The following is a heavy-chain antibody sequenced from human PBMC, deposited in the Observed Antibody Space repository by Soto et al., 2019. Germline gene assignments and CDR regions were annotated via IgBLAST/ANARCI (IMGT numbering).Heavy chain of an antibody. J-gene: IGHJ6*02. D-gene: IGHD2-15*01. CDR2: IYYSGST. CDR1: GGSISSGDYY. CDR3: DRVNPLLGYGMDV. V-gene: IGHV4-30-4*01. Sequence: SETLSLTCTVSGGSISSGDYYWSWIRQPPGKGLEWIGYIYYSGSTYYNPSLKSRVTISVDTSKNQFSLKLSSVTAADTAVYYCDRVNPLLGYGMDVWGQGTLVTVSS.